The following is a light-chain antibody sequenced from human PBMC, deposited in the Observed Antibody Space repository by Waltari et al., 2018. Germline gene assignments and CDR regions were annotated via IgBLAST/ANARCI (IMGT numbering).Light chain of an antibody. V-gene: IGKV3-15*01. CDR1: RSVSRN. CDR2: AAS. J-gene: IGKJ1*01. Sequence: EVVMTQFPATLSVSPGESATLSCRASRSVSRNIVWYQQRPGRAPRPLIYAASTRATDTPASFSGSGSGTEFSLTISRLQSEDFAVYYCQQFNDWPRTFGQGTRVEIK. CDR3: QQFNDWPRT.